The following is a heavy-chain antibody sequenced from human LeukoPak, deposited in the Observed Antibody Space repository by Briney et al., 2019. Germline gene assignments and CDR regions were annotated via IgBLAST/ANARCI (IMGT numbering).Heavy chain of an antibody. Sequence: SETLSLTCAVYGGSFSGYYWSWIRQPPGKGLEWIGEINHSGSTNYNPSLKSRVTISVDTSKNQFSLKLSSVTAADTALYYCAKDWDDYYGSGSYFDYWGQGTLVTVSS. CDR2: INHSGST. V-gene: IGHV4-34*01. J-gene: IGHJ4*02. CDR1: GGSFSGYY. CDR3: AKDWDDYYGSGSYFDY. D-gene: IGHD3-10*01.